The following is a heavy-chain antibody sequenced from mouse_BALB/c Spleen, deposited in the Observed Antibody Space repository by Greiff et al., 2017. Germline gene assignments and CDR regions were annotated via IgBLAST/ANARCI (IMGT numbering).Heavy chain of an antibody. CDR2: IWSGGST. Sequence: VKLMESGPGLVQPSQSLSITCTVSGFSLTSYGVHWVRQSPGKGLEWLGVIWSGGSTDYNAAFISRLSISKDNSNSQVFFKMNSLQANDTAIYYCARYYGSSYDYAMDYWGQGTSVTVSS. CDR3: ARYYGSSYDYAMDY. J-gene: IGHJ4*01. V-gene: IGHV2-2*02. CDR1: GFSLTSYG. D-gene: IGHD1-1*01.